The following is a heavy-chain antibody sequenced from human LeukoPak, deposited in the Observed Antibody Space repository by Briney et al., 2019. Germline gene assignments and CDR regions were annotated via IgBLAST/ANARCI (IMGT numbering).Heavy chain of an antibody. Sequence: GGSLRLSCAASGFTLRNYGMHWVPQAPPKGLEWVVVISYDGSNQYYADSVKVRSTISRDSSKNTLYLQIISLSAEATAVYYLSSLAGYCGGDCYSSYDYWGQGTLVTVSS. CDR1: GFTLRNYG. CDR3: SSLAGYCGGDCYSSYDY. CDR2: ISYDGSNQ. D-gene: IGHD2-21*02. J-gene: IGHJ4*02. V-gene: IGHV3-30*03.